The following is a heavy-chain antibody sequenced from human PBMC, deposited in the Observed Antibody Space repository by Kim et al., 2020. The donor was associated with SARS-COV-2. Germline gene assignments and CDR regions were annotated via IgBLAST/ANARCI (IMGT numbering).Heavy chain of an antibody. CDR2: IYHSGST. J-gene: IGHJ4*02. CDR3: ARGVTWSGPAAPFDY. D-gene: IGHD2-2*01. V-gene: IGHV4-38-2*02. CDR1: GYSISSGYY. Sequence: SETLSLTCTVSGYSISSGYYWGWIRQPPGKGLEWIGSIYHSGSTYYNPSLKSRVTISVDTSKNQFSLKLSSVTAADTAVYYCARGVTWSGPAAPFDYWGQGTLVTVSS.